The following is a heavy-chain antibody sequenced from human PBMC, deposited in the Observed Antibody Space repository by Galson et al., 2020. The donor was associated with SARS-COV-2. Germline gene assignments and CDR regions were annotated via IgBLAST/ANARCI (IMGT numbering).Heavy chain of an antibody. CDR1: GFSVSNARMG. D-gene: IGHD3-3*01. CDR2: LFSNDEK. V-gene: IGHV2-26*01. CDR3: ARISSIFGVGYGMDV. J-gene: IGHJ6*02. Sequence: SGPTLVKPTETLMLTCTVSGFSVSNARMGVSWIRQPPGKALEWLAHLFSNDEKSYSTSLKSRLTISKDTSKSQVVLTMTNMDPVDTATDYCARISSIFGVGYGMDVWGQGTTVTVSS.